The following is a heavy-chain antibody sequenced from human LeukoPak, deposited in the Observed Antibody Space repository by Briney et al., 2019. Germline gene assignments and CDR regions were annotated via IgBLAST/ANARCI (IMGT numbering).Heavy chain of an antibody. Sequence: ASETLSLTCAVYGGSFSGYYWSGIRQPPGKGLGWMGEFNHTGSTNYNPSLKSRVTISVDTSKNQFSLKLSSVTAADTAVYYCARGAMAQDAFDIWGQGTMVTVSS. J-gene: IGHJ3*02. CDR2: FNHTGST. CDR1: GGSFSGYY. CDR3: ARGAMAQDAFDI. V-gene: IGHV4-34*01. D-gene: IGHD5-18*01.